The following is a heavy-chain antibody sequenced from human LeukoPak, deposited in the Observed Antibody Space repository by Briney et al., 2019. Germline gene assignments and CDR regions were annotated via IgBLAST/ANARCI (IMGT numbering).Heavy chain of an antibody. CDR3: ARDNYGDLDAFDI. J-gene: IGHJ3*02. V-gene: IGHV1-18*01. D-gene: IGHD4-17*01. Sequence: ASVKVSCKASGYTFTSYDINWVRQATGQGLEWMGWISAYNGNTNYAQKLQGRVTMTTDTSTSTAYMELRSLRSDDTAVYYCARDNYGDLDAFDIWGQGTMVTVSS. CDR2: ISAYNGNT. CDR1: GYTFTSYD.